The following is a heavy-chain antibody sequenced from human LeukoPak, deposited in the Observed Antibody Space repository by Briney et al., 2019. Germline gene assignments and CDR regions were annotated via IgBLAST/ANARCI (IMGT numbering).Heavy chain of an antibody. CDR2: IYHSGST. Sequence: SETLSLTCAVSGYSISSGYYWGWIRQPPGKGLEWIGSIYHSGSTYYNSSLKSRVTISVDTSKNQFSLKLSSVTAADTAVYYCARHLDGTYYDFWSGPFDAFDIWGQGTMVTVSS. CDR1: GYSISSGYY. J-gene: IGHJ3*02. D-gene: IGHD3-3*01. V-gene: IGHV4-38-2*01. CDR3: ARHLDGTYYDFWSGPFDAFDI.